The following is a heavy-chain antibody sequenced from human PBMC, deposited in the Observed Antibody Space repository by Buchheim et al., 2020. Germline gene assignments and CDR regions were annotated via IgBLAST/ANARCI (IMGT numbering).Heavy chain of an antibody. CDR1: GLTFRSYV. V-gene: IGHV3-23*01. J-gene: IGHJ4*02. CDR2: ISGSGGST. CDR3: ANAVDGTGSGYGFDY. Sequence: EVQLLESGGGLVQPGGSLRLSCATSGLTFRSYVMSWVRQAPGKGLEWVSAISGSGGSTYYADSVKGRFTISRDNSKNTLNLQMNSLRAEDSAVYYCANAVDGTGSGYGFDYWGQGTL. D-gene: IGHD3-22*01.